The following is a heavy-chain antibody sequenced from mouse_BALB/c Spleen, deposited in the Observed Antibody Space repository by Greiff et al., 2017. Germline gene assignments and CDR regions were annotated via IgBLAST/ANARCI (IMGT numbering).Heavy chain of an antibody. J-gene: IGHJ3*01. V-gene: IGHV10-1*02. Sequence: EVNVVESGGGLVQPKGSLKLSCAASGFTFNTYAMNWVRQAPGKGLEWVARIRSKSNNYATYYADSVKDRFTISRDDSQSMLYLQMNNLKTEDTAMYYCVRDYGNFFWFAYWGQGTLVTVSA. CDR1: GFTFNTYA. D-gene: IGHD2-1*01. CDR2: IRSKSNNYAT. CDR3: VRDYGNFFWFAY.